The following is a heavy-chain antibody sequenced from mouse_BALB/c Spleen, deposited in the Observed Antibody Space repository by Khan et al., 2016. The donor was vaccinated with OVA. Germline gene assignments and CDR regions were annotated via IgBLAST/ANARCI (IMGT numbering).Heavy chain of an antibody. Sequence: VQLKQSGPERMKPGASVKISCKASGYSFTTYYIHWVMQSHGTSLEWIGYIDPFSGATTYNQKFRGKATLTVDKSSSTAYIHLSNLTSEDSAVYYCSSHGYVACFTYWGQGTLVTVSA. CDR3: SSHGYVACFTY. V-gene: IGHV1S135*01. J-gene: IGHJ3*01. D-gene: IGHD2-2*01. CDR1: GYSFTTYY. CDR2: IDPFSGAT.